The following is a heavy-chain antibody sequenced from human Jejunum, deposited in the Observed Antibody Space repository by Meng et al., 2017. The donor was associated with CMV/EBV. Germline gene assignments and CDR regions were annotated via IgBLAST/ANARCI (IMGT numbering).Heavy chain of an antibody. Sequence: CAVSGFSVSSYLMTWVRQAPGKGLAYVSFIRSDDSTNYAKTVQGRFTISRDNSKNTVFLLMNGLRAEDTALYYCARACRQVNNCYLDYWGQGTLVTVSS. CDR3: ARACRQVNNCYLDY. CDR2: IRSDDST. CDR1: GFSVSSYL. V-gene: IGHV3-53*01. D-gene: IGHD1-1*01. J-gene: IGHJ4*02.